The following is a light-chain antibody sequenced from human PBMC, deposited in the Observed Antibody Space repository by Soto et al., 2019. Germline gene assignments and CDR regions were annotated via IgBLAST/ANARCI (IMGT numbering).Light chain of an antibody. V-gene: IGKV1-33*01. Sequence: DIQMTQSPSSLSASVGDRVTITCQASQDINKDLNWYQQKPGKAPKLLMYEASNLQTGVSSRFSGTGSKTYFIFTISSLQPEDTATYDCQQYYSLPYTFGQGTNVEIK. CDR2: EAS. J-gene: IGKJ2*01. CDR1: QDINKD. CDR3: QQYYSLPYT.